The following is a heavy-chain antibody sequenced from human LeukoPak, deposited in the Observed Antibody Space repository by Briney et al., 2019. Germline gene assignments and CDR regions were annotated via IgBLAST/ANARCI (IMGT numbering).Heavy chain of an antibody. CDR3: ARNLIKDYDFWSGYYDFDY. J-gene: IGHJ4*02. CDR1: GFTFSSYS. D-gene: IGHD3-3*01. CDR2: ISSSSSYI. V-gene: IGHV3-21*01. Sequence: GGSLRLSCAASGFTFSSYSMNWVRQAPGEGLEWVSSISSSSSYIYYADSVKGRFTTSRDNAKNSLYLQMNSLRAEDTAVYYCARNLIKDYDFWSGYYDFDYWGQGTLVTVSS.